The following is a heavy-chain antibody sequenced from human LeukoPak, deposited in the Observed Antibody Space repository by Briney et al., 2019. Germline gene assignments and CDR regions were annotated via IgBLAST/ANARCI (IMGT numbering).Heavy chain of an antibody. CDR2: IYPSDSDT. J-gene: IGHJ4*02. Sequence: GESLKISCKGSGYDFSSYWIAWVRQMPGKGPEWMGMIYPSDSDTRYSPSFQGQVTISVDKSISAAYLQWSSLKASDTAIYYCARRPGGAYGSGSYFDYWGQGTLVTVSS. CDR1: GYDFSSYW. CDR3: ARRPGGAYGSGSYFDY. D-gene: IGHD3-10*01. V-gene: IGHV5-51*01.